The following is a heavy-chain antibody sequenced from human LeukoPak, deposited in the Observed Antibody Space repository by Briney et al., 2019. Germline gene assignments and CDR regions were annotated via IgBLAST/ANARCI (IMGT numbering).Heavy chain of an antibody. D-gene: IGHD5-12*01. J-gene: IGHJ4*02. CDR2: INHSGST. V-gene: IGHV4-34*01. CDR1: GGSSFGYY. Sequence: SETLSLTCGVYGGSSFGYYWTWIRQPPGKGLEWIGEINHSGSTRYNPSLKSRVTISLDTSKSQFSLKLTSVTAADTAVYFCARVPSRGSPFFDFWGQGTLVTVSS. CDR3: ARVPSRGSPFFDF.